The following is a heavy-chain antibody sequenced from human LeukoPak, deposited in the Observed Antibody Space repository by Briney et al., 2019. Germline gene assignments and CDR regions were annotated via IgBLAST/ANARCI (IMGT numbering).Heavy chain of an antibody. Sequence: ASVKVSCKSSGYTFTNYGISWVRQAPGQGLEWMGWISAYNGNTNYAQKIQGRVTMTTDTSTNTAYMELRSLRSDDTAVYYCARDPPHLCSSTSCFGDYWGQGTLVTVST. J-gene: IGHJ4*02. CDR2: ISAYNGNT. CDR1: GYTFTNYG. CDR3: ARDPPHLCSSTSCFGDY. D-gene: IGHD2-2*01. V-gene: IGHV1-18*01.